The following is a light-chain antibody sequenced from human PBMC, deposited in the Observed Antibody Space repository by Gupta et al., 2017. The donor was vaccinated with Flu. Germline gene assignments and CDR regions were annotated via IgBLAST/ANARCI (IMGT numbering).Light chain of an antibody. CDR2: GAS. Sequence: ATLTGRASQSVGTNLVRYQQKPGQAPRLLIHGASTRSSDIPDRFAGSGSGTEFTLTISGLQADDIAVYYCQQYNKWPPRLTFGGGTKVEIK. V-gene: IGKV3-15*01. J-gene: IGKJ4*01. CDR3: QQYNKWPPRLT. CDR1: QSVGTN.